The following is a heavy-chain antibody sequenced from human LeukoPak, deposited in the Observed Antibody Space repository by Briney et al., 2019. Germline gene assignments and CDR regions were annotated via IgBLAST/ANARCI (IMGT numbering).Heavy chain of an antibody. CDR2: IYTSGST. D-gene: IGHD3-10*01. CDR1: GGSISSGSYY. V-gene: IGHV4-61*02. Sequence: SETLSFTCTVSGGSISSGSYYWSWIRQPAGKGLEWIGRIYTSGSTNYNPSLKSRVTISVDTSKNQFSLKLSSVTAADAAVYYCASHPITMVRGVIGYWGQGTLVTVSS. CDR3: ASHPITMVRGVIGY. J-gene: IGHJ4*02.